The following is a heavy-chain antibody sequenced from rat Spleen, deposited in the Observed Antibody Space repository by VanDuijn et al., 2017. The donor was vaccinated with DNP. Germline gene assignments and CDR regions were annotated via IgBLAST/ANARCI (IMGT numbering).Heavy chain of an antibody. CDR1: GFSFSDYN. CDR2: ISYEGSSI. CDR3: ARVGDYHDGGDEDALDA. J-gene: IGHJ4*01. V-gene: IGHV5-22*01. D-gene: IGHD1-12*02. Sequence: EVQLVESGGGLVQPGRSLKLSCVASGFSFSDYNMAWVRQAPKKGLEWVASISYEGSSIHYGNSVKGRFTISRDNAKSTLYLQMNSLRSEDTATYYCARVGDYHDGGDEDALDAWGQGTSVTVSS.